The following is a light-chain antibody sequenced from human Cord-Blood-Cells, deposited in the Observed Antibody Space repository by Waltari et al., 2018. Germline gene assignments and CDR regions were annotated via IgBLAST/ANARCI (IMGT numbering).Light chain of an antibody. CDR1: SSNIGAGYD. CDR3: QSYDSSLSALYV. CDR2: GHS. J-gene: IGLJ1*01. Sequence: QSVLTQPPSVSGAPGQRVTISCTGSSSNIGAGYDVHWYQQLPGTAPKLLLYGHSNRPSGFPDRFAGSKSGPSASLAITGLQAEDEADYYCQSYDSSLSALYVFGTGTKVTVL. V-gene: IGLV1-40*01.